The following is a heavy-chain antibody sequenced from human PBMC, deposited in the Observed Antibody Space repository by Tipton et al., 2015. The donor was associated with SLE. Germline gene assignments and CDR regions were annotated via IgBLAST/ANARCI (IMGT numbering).Heavy chain of an antibody. J-gene: IGHJ3*02. Sequence: SLRLSCAASGFTFSSYPMHWVRQAPGKGLEWVAVISYDGSNKYYADSVKGRFTISRDNSKNTLYLQMNSLRAEDTAVYYCAREIIAVTGTDAFDMWGQGTMVTVSS. CDR1: GFTFSSYP. D-gene: IGHD6-19*01. CDR2: ISYDGSNK. V-gene: IGHV3-30*04. CDR3: AREIIAVTGTDAFDM.